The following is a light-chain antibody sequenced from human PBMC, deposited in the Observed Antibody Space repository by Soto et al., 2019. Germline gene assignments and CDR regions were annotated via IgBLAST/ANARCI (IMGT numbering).Light chain of an antibody. CDR3: QQYKSYWT. J-gene: IGKJ1*01. CDR1: QSITNW. V-gene: IGKV1-5*03. CDR2: EAS. Sequence: DIQMTQSPATLSASVGDSVTITCRASQSITNWLAWYQLKPGKAPKLLIHEASNLHSGVSSRFTGSGSGTDFTLTITNLQPEDFATYYCQQYKSYWTFGQGTKVDIK.